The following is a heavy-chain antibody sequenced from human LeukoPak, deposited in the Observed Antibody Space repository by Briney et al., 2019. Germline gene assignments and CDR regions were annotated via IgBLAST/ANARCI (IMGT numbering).Heavy chain of an antibody. CDR2: IASDGSST. J-gene: IGHJ4*02. CDR3: ARGRPHGNDY. CDR1: GFTFSNHW. V-gene: IGHV3-74*01. D-gene: IGHD4-23*01. Sequence: PGGSLRLSCAAPGFTFSNHWMHWVRQAPGKGLVWVSRIASDGSSTTYADSVKGRFSISRDNAKNTLYLQMNSLRVEDTAVYYCARGRPHGNDYWGQGTLVTVSS.